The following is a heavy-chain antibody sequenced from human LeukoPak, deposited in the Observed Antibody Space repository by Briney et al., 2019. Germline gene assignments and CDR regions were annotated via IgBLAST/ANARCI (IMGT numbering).Heavy chain of an antibody. D-gene: IGHD5-18*01. CDR3: AKGYNYAYEY. V-gene: IGHV3-53*01. J-gene: IGHJ4*02. Sequence: GGSLRLSCAASGFTVSSSYMSWVRQAPGKGLEWVSLIYSGGSTYYAASVKGRFTISRDNSKNTLYLQMNSLRPEDTAVYYSAKGYNYAYEYWGQGTLVTVSS. CDR1: GFTVSSSY. CDR2: IYSGGST.